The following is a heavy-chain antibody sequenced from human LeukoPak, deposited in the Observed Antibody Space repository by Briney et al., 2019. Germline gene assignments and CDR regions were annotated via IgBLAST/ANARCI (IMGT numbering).Heavy chain of an antibody. D-gene: IGHD6-6*01. V-gene: IGHV4-4*02. CDR1: GGSISNTNW. Sequence: PSGTLSLTCDVSGGSISNTNWWSWVRQPPGKGLEWIGEINHSGSTNYNPSLKSRVTISVDTSKNQFSLKLSSVTAADTAVYYCARAQYDSSSSPWFDPWGQGTLVTVSS. CDR3: ARAQYDSSSSPWFDP. CDR2: INHSGST. J-gene: IGHJ5*02.